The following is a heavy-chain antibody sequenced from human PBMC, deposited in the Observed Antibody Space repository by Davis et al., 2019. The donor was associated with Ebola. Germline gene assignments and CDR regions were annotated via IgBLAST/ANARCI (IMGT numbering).Heavy chain of an antibody. CDR2: IFHSGST. J-gene: IGHJ6*02. V-gene: IGHV4-4*02. CDR1: GGSISSSNW. CDR3: ARAPPRYYAVDV. Sequence: PSETLSLTCGVSGGSISSSNWWTWVRQPPGKGLEWIGEIFHSGSTNYNPSLKSRVTMSVDKSKNQFSLKLTSVTAADTAVYFCARAPPRYYAVDVWGQGTTVTVSS.